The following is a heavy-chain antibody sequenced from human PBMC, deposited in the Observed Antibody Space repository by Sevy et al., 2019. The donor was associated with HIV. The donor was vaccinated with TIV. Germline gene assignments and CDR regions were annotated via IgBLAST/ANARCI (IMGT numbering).Heavy chain of an antibody. Sequence: ASVKVSCKTSGYSFKNYGISWVRQAPGQGLEWMGWMFSYNGETKYAQKFQGRVTMTTDKSTDTAYMELRSLRSDDTAVYYCARGQTAPGTPDYWGQGTLVTVSS. CDR2: MFSYNGET. CDR1: GYSFKNYG. V-gene: IGHV1-18*01. D-gene: IGHD1-7*01. CDR3: ARGQTAPGTPDY. J-gene: IGHJ4*02.